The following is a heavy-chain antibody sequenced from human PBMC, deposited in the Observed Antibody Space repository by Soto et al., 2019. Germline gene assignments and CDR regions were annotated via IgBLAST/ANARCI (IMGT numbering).Heavy chain of an antibody. V-gene: IGHV5-10-1*01. CDR1: GYRFTSIW. Sequence: EVQLVQSGAEVKKPEESLRISCEGSGYRFTSIWITWVRQMPGKGLEWMGRIDPSDSYTSYSPSFQGHVTISADKSISPAYLQWSSLKASDTAMYFCARGSGWDTFDYWGQGTLVTVSS. CDR2: IDPSDSYT. CDR3: ARGSGWDTFDY. D-gene: IGHD6-19*01. J-gene: IGHJ4*02.